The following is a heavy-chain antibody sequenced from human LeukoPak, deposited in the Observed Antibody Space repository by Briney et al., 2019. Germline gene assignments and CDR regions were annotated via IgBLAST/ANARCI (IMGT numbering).Heavy chain of an antibody. CDR1: GFTFSSYG. V-gene: IGHV3-33*01. CDR3: ARLGSGWSFDY. Sequence: PGRSLRLSCATSGFTFSSYGIDWVRQAPGKGLVWVAVIWYDGSNKYYADSVKGRFTISRDQSKNTAYLQMNSLRVEDTAVYYCARLGSGWSFDYWGQGALVTVSS. CDR2: IWYDGSNK. J-gene: IGHJ4*02. D-gene: IGHD6-19*01.